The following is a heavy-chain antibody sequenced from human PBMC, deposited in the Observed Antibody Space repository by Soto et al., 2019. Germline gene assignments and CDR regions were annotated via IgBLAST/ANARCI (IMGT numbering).Heavy chain of an antibody. CDR1: GVSINNTSYY. CDR3: ARHGSS. Sequence: SETLSLTCTVSGVSINNTSYYWGWIRQPPGKGLEWIGTVYFDGTTFYNPSLKSRLIISVDTSKNQFSLSLTSVTSADTAFYYCARHGSSWGQGTLVTVSS. J-gene: IGHJ5*02. V-gene: IGHV4-39*01. CDR2: VYFDGTT.